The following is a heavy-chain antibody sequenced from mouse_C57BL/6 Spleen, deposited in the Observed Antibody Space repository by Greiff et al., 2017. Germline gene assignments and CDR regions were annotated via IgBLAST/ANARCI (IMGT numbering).Heavy chain of an antibody. CDR1: GFTFSSYG. CDR2: ISSGGSYT. Sequence: DVHLVESGGDLVKPGGSLKLSCAASGFTFSSYGMSWVRQTPDKRLEWVATISSGGSYTYYPDSVKGRFTISRDNAKNTLYLQMSSLKSEDTAMYYCARQEDLDYWGQGTTLTVSS. J-gene: IGHJ2*01. V-gene: IGHV5-6*01. CDR3: ARQEDLDY.